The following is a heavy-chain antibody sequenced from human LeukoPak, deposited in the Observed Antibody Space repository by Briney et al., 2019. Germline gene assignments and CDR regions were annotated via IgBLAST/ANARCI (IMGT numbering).Heavy chain of an antibody. D-gene: IGHD6-6*01. J-gene: IGHJ6*03. V-gene: IGHV4-4*07. CDR2: IYTSGSI. CDR3: ARGRWWFAGRPPHYMDF. CDR1: GGSISSYY. Sequence: SETLSLTCTVSGGSISSYYWSWIRQPAGKGLEWIGRIYTSGSITYNPSLKSRVSMSVDTSKNQFSLKLSSVTAADTAVYYCARGRWWFAGRPPHYMDFWGKGTTVTVSS.